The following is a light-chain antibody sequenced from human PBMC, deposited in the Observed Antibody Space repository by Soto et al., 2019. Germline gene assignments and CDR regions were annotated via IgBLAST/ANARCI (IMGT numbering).Light chain of an antibody. CDR1: NSGIEKS. J-gene: IGLJ2*01. V-gene: IGLV3-21*02. Sequence: SYELTQPPSVSVAPGQPARIACGGNNSGIEKSVHWYQQKPGQAPVLVVYDDSDRPSGIPERLSGSNSGDTATLIISRVEAGDEADYYCQVWDRSSDQVIFGGGTQLTVL. CDR2: DDS. CDR3: QVWDRSSDQVI.